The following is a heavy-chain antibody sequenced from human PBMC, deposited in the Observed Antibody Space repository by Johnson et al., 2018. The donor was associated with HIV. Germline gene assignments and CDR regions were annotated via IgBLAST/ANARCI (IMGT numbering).Heavy chain of an antibody. D-gene: IGHD6-19*01. CDR3: AKPREQWLTRDDAFDI. V-gene: IGHV3-33*06. J-gene: IGHJ3*02. CDR2: IWYDGSNE. CDR1: GFTFSSYG. Sequence: QVQLVESGGGVVQPGRSLRLSCAASGFTFSSYGMHWVRQAPGKGLEWVAVIWYDGSNEYYADSVKGRFPISRDNSKNTLYLQMSSLRADDTAVYYCAKPREQWLTRDDAFDIWGQGTMVTVSS.